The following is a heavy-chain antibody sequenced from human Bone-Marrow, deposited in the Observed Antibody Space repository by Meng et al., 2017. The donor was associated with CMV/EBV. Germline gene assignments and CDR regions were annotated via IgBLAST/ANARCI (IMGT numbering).Heavy chain of an antibody. CDR3: ARDLSPGYDEENWFDP. CDR2: IRHDGTNK. V-gene: IGHV3-30*02. D-gene: IGHD1-1*01. CDR1: GFTFDNYG. Sequence: GESLKISCAASGFTFDNYGMHWVRQTPGKGLEWVAFIRHDGTNKYYGDSVKGRFTISRDNSKNTLCLQMNSLRAEDTAVYYCARDLSPGYDEENWFDPWGQGTRVTVSS. J-gene: IGHJ5*02.